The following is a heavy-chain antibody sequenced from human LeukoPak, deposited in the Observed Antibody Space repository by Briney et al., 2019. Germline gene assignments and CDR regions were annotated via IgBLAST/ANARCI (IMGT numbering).Heavy chain of an antibody. CDR1: GGSISSTNW. Sequence: SETLSLTCAVSGGSISSTNWWGWIRQPPGKGLEWIGYIYYSGSIYYNPSLKSRVTMSVDTSKNQFSLKLSSVTAVDTAVYYCAKTASSGSEFDYWGQGTLVTVSS. J-gene: IGHJ4*02. D-gene: IGHD1-26*01. V-gene: IGHV4-28*05. CDR3: AKTASSGSEFDY. CDR2: IYYSGSI.